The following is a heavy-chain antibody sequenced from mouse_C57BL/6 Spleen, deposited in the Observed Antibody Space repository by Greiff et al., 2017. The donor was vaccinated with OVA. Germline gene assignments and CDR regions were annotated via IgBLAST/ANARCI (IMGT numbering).Heavy chain of an antibody. CDR3: AREGFDYYGSSYYFDY. Sequence: QVQLQQSGAELVKPGASVKMSCKASGYTFTSYWITWVKQRPGQGLEWIGDIYPGSGSTNYNEKFKSKATLTVDTSSSTAYMQLSSLTSEDSAVYYCAREGFDYYGSSYYFDYWGQGTTLTVAS. V-gene: IGHV1-55*01. D-gene: IGHD1-1*01. CDR1: GYTFTSYW. CDR2: IYPGSGST. J-gene: IGHJ2*01.